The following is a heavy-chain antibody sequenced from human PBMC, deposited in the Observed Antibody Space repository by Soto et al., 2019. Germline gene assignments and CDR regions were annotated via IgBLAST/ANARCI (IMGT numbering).Heavy chain of an antibody. CDR3: ARLNRDYYYYGMDV. CDR2: IDQNGIT. Sequence: SETLCLTCAVSGDPIRSSKWWTWVRQTPGKGLEWIGKIDQNGITNYNPSLESLVTILKDNSKNQLSLKLTSVTAVDSAVYYCARLNRDYYYYGMDVWGQGATVT. V-gene: IGHV4-4*02. CDR1: GDPIRSSKW. J-gene: IGHJ6*02.